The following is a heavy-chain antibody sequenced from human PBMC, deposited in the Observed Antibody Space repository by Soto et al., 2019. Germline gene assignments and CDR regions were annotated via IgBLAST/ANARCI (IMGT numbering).Heavy chain of an antibody. J-gene: IGHJ4*02. Sequence: EVQLLESGGGLVQPGGSLRLSCAASGFTFSSYAMNWVRQAPGKGLEWVSAISVSVSSTYYADSVKGRFTISRDNSKNTLYLQMNSLRAEDTAIYYCAKFLRYCSGDSCPPPVYWGQGTLVTVSS. D-gene: IGHD2-15*01. CDR1: GFTFSSYA. CDR3: AKFLRYCSGDSCPPPVY. V-gene: IGHV3-23*01. CDR2: ISVSVSST.